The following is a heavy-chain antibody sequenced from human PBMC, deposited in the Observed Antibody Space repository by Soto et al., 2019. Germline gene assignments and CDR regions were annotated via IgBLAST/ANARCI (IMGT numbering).Heavy chain of an antibody. CDR2: IDYGGST. CDR3: ARDDKANWGYGLDY. J-gene: IGHJ4*02. Sequence: TVSGGSISSDDYYWSWIRQPPGKDLEWIGYIDYGGSTYYKPSLKSRVTISVDTSKKQFSLKLRSVSAADTAVYYCARDDKANWGYGLDYWGQGLLVTVYS. D-gene: IGHD7-27*01. CDR1: GGSISSDDYY. V-gene: IGHV4-30-4*01.